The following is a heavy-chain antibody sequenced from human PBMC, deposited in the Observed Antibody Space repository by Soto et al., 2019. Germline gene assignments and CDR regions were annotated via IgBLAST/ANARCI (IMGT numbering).Heavy chain of an antibody. CDR1: GGSISSGGYY. Sequence: QVQLQESGPGLVKPSQTLSLTCTVSGGSISSGGYYWSWIRQHPGKGLEWIGCIYYSGSSYYNPXXKXXXXXXXXXXXXXXXXXXXXXXXXXXAVYYCXXGPPLIWGQGTLVTVSS. CDR3: XXGPPLI. D-gene: IGHD2-8*01. CDR2: IYYSGSS. V-gene: IGHV4-31*01. J-gene: IGHJ4*02.